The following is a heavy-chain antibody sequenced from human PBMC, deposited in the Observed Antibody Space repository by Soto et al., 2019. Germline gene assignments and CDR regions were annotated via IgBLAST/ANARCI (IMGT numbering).Heavy chain of an antibody. CDR2: IYYSGST. D-gene: IGHD3-22*01. Sequence: SETLSLTCTVSGGSISSRGYYWGWIRQPPGKGLEWIGTIYYSGSTYYDSSLKSRVTISVDTSKNQFSLKLSSVTAADTAVYYCASQHYYDSSGYYVVYWGQGTLVTVSS. CDR3: ASQHYYDSSGYYVVY. V-gene: IGHV4-39*01. CDR1: GGSISSRGYY. J-gene: IGHJ4*02.